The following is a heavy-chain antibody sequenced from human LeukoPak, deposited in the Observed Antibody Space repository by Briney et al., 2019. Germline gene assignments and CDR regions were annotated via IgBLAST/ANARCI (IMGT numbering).Heavy chain of an antibody. Sequence: PGGSLRLSCAASGFTFSSYAMSWVRQAPGKGLDWVSAISVTGGNTYFADSVRGLFTISRDNSKNTLYLQMNSLRAEDTAVYYCAKNPFMGYGSDYFDDWGQGTLVPVSS. J-gene: IGHJ4*02. D-gene: IGHD3-10*01. CDR1: GFTFSSYA. CDR3: AKNPFMGYGSDYFDD. V-gene: IGHV3-23*01. CDR2: ISVTGGNT.